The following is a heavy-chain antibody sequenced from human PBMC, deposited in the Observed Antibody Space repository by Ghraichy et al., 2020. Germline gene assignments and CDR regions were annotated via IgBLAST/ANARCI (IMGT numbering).Heavy chain of an antibody. CDR1: GFTFSSYA. V-gene: IGHV3-23*01. J-gene: IGHJ4*02. CDR2: ISGSGGST. Sequence: GGSLRLSCAASGFTFSSYAMSWVRQAPGKGLEWVSAISGSGGSTYYADSVKGRFTISRDNSKNTLYLQMNSLRAEDTAVYYCAKDDSRGSDIVATRVDYWGQGTLVTVSS. D-gene: IGHD5-12*01. CDR3: AKDDSRGSDIVATRVDY.